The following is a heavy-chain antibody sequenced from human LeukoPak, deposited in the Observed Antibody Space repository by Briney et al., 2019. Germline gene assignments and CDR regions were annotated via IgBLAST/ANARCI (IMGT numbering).Heavy chain of an antibody. D-gene: IGHD6-13*01. CDR2: INHSGST. Sequence: PSETLSLTCAVYGGSLSGYYWSWIRQPPGKGLEWIGEINHSGSTNYNPSLKSRVTISVDTSRNQFSLKLSSVTAADTAVYYCARHLAAAGTGWFDPWGQGTLVTVSS. V-gene: IGHV4-34*01. J-gene: IGHJ5*02. CDR1: GGSLSGYY. CDR3: ARHLAAAGTGWFDP.